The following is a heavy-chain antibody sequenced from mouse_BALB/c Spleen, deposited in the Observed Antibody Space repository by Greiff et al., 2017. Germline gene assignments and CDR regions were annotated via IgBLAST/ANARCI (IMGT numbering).Heavy chain of an antibody. CDR3: TRDGYYSSWFAY. D-gene: IGHD2-3*01. CDR1: GFTFSSYT. CDR2: ISSGGSYT. V-gene: IGHV5-6-4*01. Sequence: EVKVVESGGGLVKPGGSLKLSCAASGFTFSSYTMSWVRQTPEKRLEWVATISSGGSYTYYPDSVKGRFTISRDNAKNTLYLQMSSLKSEDTAMYYCTRDGYYSSWFAYWGQGTLVTVSA. J-gene: IGHJ3*01.